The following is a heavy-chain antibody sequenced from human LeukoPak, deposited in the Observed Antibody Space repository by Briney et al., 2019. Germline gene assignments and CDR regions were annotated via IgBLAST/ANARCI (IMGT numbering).Heavy chain of an antibody. CDR2: INHSGST. CDR1: GGSFSGYY. Sequence: SETLSLTCAVYGGSFSGYYWSWIRQPPGKGLEWIGEINHSGSTNYNPSLKSQVTISVDTSKNQFSLKLSSVTAADTAVYYCAREWGSIVPACCRWFDPWGQGTLVTVSS. V-gene: IGHV4-34*01. J-gene: IGHJ5*02. CDR3: AREWGSIVPACCRWFDP. D-gene: IGHD2-2*01.